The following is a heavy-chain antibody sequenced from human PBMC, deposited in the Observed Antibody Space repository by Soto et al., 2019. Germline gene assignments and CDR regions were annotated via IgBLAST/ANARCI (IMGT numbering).Heavy chain of an antibody. CDR1: GFTFSSYS. J-gene: IGHJ3*02. Sequence: GGSLRLSCAASGFTFSSYSMNWVRQAPGKGLEWVSHISSSSSTIYYADSVKGRFTISRDNAKNSLYLQMNSLRAEDTAVYYCARGSQSFRFEYSSNDAFDIWGQGTMVTVSS. CDR2: ISSSSSTI. V-gene: IGHV3-48*01. D-gene: IGHD6-6*01. CDR3: ARGSQSFRFEYSSNDAFDI.